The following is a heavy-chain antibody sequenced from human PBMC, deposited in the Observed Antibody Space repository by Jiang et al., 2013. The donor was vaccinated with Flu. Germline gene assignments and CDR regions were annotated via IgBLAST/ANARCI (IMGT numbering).Heavy chain of an antibody. CDR2: INHSGST. CDR1: GGSFSGYY. J-gene: IGHJ4*02. CDR3: ARLVSSGYYYIVNSYYFDY. Sequence: ETLSLTCAVYGGSFSGYYWSWIRQPQEGLEWIGEINHSGSTNYNPSLKSRVTISVDTSKNQFSLKLSSVTAADTAVYYCARLVSSGYYYIVNSYYFDYWGQGTLVTVSS. D-gene: IGHD3-22*01. V-gene: IGHV4-34*01.